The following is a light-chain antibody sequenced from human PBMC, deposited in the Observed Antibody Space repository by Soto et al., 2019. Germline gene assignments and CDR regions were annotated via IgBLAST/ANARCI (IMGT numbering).Light chain of an antibody. CDR3: SSYTNSDTWV. CDR1: NSDVGHYDY. Sequence: QSALTQPASVSVSPGQSITISCTGTNSDVGHYDYVSWYQQFPGKAPKLMIYQVTNRPSGVSNRFSGSKSGSTASLTISGLQAEDDADYYCSSYTNSDTWVFGGGTKLTVL. V-gene: IGLV2-14*01. CDR2: QVT. J-gene: IGLJ3*02.